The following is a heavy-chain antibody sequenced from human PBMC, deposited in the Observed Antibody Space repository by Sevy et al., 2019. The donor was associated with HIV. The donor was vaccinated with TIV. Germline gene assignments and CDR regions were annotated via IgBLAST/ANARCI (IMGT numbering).Heavy chain of an antibody. CDR3: ARPSSGWTAGDY. Sequence: LSLTCAASGFTFSLYAMNWVRQAPGKGLEWVSSISDSGIDKYYADSMKGRFTISRDNAKNSLYLQINSLRVEETAVYYCARPSSGWTAGDYWGQGTLVTVSS. D-gene: IGHD6-19*01. J-gene: IGHJ4*02. V-gene: IGHV3-21*01. CDR2: ISDSGIDK. CDR1: GFTFSLYA.